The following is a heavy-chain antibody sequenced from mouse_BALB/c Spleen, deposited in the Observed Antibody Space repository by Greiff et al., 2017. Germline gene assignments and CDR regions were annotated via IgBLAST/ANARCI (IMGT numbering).Heavy chain of an antibody. CDR3: ARGYGNYGAMDY. Sequence: VKLQESGAELVKPGASVKMSCKAFGYTFTTYPIEWMKQNHGKSLEWIGNFHPYNDDTKYNEKFKGKAKLTVEKSSSTVYLELSRLTSDDSAVYYCARGYGNYGAMDYWGQGTSVTVSS. D-gene: IGHD2-10*02. V-gene: IGHV1-47*01. CDR1: GYTFTTYP. J-gene: IGHJ4*01. CDR2: FHPYNDDT.